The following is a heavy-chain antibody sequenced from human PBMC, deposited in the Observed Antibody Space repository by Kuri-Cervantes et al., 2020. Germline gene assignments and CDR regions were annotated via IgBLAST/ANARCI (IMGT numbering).Heavy chain of an antibody. D-gene: IGHD6-13*01. CDR1: GFTFNDYW. CDR3: ARDLFAAGTFDY. CDR2: INQDGSEK. J-gene: IGHJ4*02. Sequence: GGSLRLSCAASGFTFNDYWMSWVRQAPGKGLEWVANINQDGSEKYYVDSVKGRFTISRDNAKNSLYLQMNSLRAEDTAVYYCARDLFAAGTFDYWGQGTLVTVSS. V-gene: IGHV3-7*01.